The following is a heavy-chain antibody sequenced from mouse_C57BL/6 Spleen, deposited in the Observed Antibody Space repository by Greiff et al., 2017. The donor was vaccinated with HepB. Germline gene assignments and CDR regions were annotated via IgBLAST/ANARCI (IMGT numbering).Heavy chain of an antibody. V-gene: IGHV1-18*01. D-gene: IGHD1-1*01. CDR1: GYTFTDYN. Sequence: EVQLQQSGPELVKPGASVKIPCKASGYTFTDYNMDWVKQSHGKSLEWIGDINPNNGGTIYNQKFKGKATLTVDKSSSTAYMELRSLTSEDTAVYYCAKPNYGSRDYAMDYWGQGTSVTVSS. J-gene: IGHJ4*01. CDR3: AKPNYGSRDYAMDY. CDR2: INPNNGGT.